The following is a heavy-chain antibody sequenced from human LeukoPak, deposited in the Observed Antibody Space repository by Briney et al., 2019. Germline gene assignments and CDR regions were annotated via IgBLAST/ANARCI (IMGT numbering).Heavy chain of an antibody. CDR2: ISSSSSYI. J-gene: IGHJ4*02. Sequence: GGSLRLSCAASGCTFSSYSMNWVRQAPGQGLDLVPSISSSSSYIYYSDSVKGRFTISRDNAKNSLYLQMNSLRAEDTAVYYCARGRASPRYCSSTSCYVEPGAPFDYWGQGTLVTVSS. V-gene: IGHV3-21*01. D-gene: IGHD2-2*01. CDR3: ARGRASPRYCSSTSCYVEPGAPFDY. CDR1: GCTFSSYS.